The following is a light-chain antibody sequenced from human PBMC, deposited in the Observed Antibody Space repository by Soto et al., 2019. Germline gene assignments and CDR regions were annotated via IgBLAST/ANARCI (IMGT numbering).Light chain of an antibody. CDR1: SSDVGGYNY. Sequence: QSALTQPASVYGPPGQSITISCTGTSSDVGGYNYVSWYQHHPGKAPKLIIYDVSNRPSGVSIRFSGSKSDNTASLTISGLQPEDEADYHCSSYTTSNTRQIVFGTGTKVT. V-gene: IGLV2-14*03. CDR2: DVS. J-gene: IGLJ1*01. CDR3: SSYTTSNTRQIV.